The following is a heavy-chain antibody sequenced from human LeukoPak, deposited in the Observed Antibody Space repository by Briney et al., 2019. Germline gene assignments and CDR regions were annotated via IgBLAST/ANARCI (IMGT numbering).Heavy chain of an antibody. D-gene: IGHD5-24*01. Sequence: ASVKVSCKASGYTFTTYGMNWVRQAPGQGLEWMGWINPNSGGSNYAQKFQGRVTMTSDTSINTAYMELSRLISDDTAVYYCAGDGYNSRRFFDYWGQGTLVTVSS. V-gene: IGHV1-2*02. CDR3: AGDGYNSRRFFDY. CDR2: INPNSGGS. J-gene: IGHJ4*02. CDR1: GYTFTTYG.